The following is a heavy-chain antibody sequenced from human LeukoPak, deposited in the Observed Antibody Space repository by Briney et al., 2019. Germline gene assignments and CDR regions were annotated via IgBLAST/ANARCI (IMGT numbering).Heavy chain of an antibody. CDR1: GFTLSDYA. V-gene: IGHV3-30-3*01. J-gene: IGHJ4*02. CDR2: ISDDGSNK. CDR3: ARDRDYAFDY. D-gene: IGHD4-17*01. Sequence: GGSLRLSCAASGFTLSDYAMHWVRQAPGKGPAWVAVISDDGSNKYYADSVKGRFTISRDNSKSTLYLQMNSLRAEDTAVYYCARDRDYAFDYWGQGTLVTVSS.